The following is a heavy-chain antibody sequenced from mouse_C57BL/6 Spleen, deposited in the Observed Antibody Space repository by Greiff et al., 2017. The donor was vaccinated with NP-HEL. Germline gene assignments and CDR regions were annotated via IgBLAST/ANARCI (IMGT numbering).Heavy chain of an antibody. D-gene: IGHD2-1*01. CDR2: INPYNGGT. CDR1: GYTFTDYY. J-gene: IGHJ2*01. CDR3: AREGGGNYDYFDY. V-gene: IGHV1-19*01. Sequence: VQLQQSGPVLVKPGASVKMSCKASGYTFTDYYMNWVKQSHGKSLEWIGVINPYNGGTSYNQKFKGKATLTVDKSSSTAYMELNSLTSEDSAVYYCAREGGGNYDYFDYWGQGTTLTVSS.